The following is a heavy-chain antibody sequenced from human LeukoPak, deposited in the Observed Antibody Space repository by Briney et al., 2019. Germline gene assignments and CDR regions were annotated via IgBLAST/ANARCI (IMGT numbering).Heavy chain of an antibody. V-gene: IGHV3-23*01. CDR1: GFIFSSYA. J-gene: IGHJ4*02. CDR3: AGGGGDNVWGSYRGDY. CDR2: ISGSGGNT. Sequence: PGGSLRLSCAASGFIFSSYAMTWVRQAPGKGLEWVSAISGSGGNTYYSDSVKGRFTLSRDNSKNTLYLQMNSLSAEDSAVYYCAGGGGDNVWGSYRGDYWGQGTLVTVSS. D-gene: IGHD3-16*02.